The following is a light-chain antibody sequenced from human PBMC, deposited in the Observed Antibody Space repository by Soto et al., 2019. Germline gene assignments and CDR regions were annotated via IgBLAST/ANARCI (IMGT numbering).Light chain of an antibody. CDR2: DII. CDR3: VSFTTSRSYV. V-gene: IGLV2-14*03. J-gene: IGLJ1*01. CDR1: SSDVGAYIF. Sequence: QSALTQPASVSGSPGQSITISCTGTSSDVGAYIFVSWYQQHPGKAPKLMIYDIINRPSGVSNRFSGSKSGNTASLTISGLQAEEEAAYYCVSFTTSRSYVFGTGTKLTVL.